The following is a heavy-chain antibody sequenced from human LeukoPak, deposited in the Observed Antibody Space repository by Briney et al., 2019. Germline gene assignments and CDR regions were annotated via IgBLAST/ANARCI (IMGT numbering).Heavy chain of an antibody. CDR1: GFTFSSYW. Sequence: GSLRLSCAASGFTFSSYWMHWVRQPPGKGLEWIGEIYHSGSTNDNPSLKSRVTISVDKSKNQFSLKLSSVTAADTAVYYCASEPYYDSSGYHTRYDGMDVWGQGTTVTVSS. D-gene: IGHD3-22*01. V-gene: IGHV4-4*02. CDR2: IYHSGST. J-gene: IGHJ6*02. CDR3: ASEPYYDSSGYHTRYDGMDV.